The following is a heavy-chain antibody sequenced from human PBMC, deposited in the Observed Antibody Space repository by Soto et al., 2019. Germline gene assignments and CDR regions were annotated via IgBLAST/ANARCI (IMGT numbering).Heavy chain of an antibody. V-gene: IGHV2-5*02. D-gene: IGHD3-3*01. CDR2: IYWDDDK. CDR3: AHRVLRTVFGLVTTTAIFFDF. Sequence: QITLNESGPTVVRPTETLTLTCRFSGFSLTTSGVGVGWIRQSPGKAPEWLALIYWDDDKRYSASLKSRITITKDTTKNQVVLTVSDLDPMDTATYYCAHRVLRTVFGLVTTTAIFFDFWGPGTPVAVSS. J-gene: IGHJ4*02. CDR1: GFSLTTSGVG.